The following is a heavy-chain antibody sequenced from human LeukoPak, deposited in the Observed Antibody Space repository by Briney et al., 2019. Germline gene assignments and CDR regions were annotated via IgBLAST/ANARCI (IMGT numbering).Heavy chain of an antibody. CDR2: ISYDGSNK. V-gene: IGHV3-30*04. CDR3: ARAGAVHYFYWLLHGY. Sequence: GRSLRLSCAASGFTFSSYAMHWVRQAPGKGLEWVAVISYDGSNKYYADSVKGRFTISRDNSKNTLYLQMNSLRAEDTAVYYCARAGAVHYFYWLLHGYWGQGTLVTVSS. D-gene: IGHD3-9*01. J-gene: IGHJ4*02. CDR1: GFTFSSYA.